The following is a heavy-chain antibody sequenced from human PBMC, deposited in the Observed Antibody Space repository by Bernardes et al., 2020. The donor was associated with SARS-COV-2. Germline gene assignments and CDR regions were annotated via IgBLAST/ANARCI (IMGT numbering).Heavy chain of an antibody. CDR3: ARGKSYYDILVFDALRAEYFQH. D-gene: IGHD3-9*01. CDR2: INPNSGGT. Sequence: ASVKVSCKASGYTFTGYYMHWVRQAPGQGLEWMGWINPNSGGTNYAQKFQGRVTMTRDTSISTAYMELSRLRADDTAVYYCARGKSYYDILVFDALRAEYFQHWGQGTLVTVSS. J-gene: IGHJ1*01. V-gene: IGHV1-2*02. CDR1: GYTFTGYY.